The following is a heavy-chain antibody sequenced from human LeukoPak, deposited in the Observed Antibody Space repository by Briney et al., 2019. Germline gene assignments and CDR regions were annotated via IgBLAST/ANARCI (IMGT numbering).Heavy chain of an antibody. V-gene: IGHV3-43D*03. Sequence: GGSLRLSCAASGFTFDDYAMHWVRQAPGKGLEWVSLISWDGGSTYYADSVKGRFTISRDNSKNTLYLQMSSLRAEDTAVYYCAKDHGFKINYFDYWGQGTLVTVSS. CDR2: ISWDGGST. CDR3: AKDHGFKINYFDY. D-gene: IGHD5-24*01. CDR1: GFTFDDYA. J-gene: IGHJ4*02.